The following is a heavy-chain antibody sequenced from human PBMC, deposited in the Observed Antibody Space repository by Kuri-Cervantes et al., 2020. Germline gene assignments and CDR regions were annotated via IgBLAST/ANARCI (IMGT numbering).Heavy chain of an antibody. V-gene: IGHV3-23*01. CDR1: GFRFSSSA. CDR3: ARVPGSLSPLYYMDV. Sequence: GESLKISCADSGFRFSSSAMSWVRQAPGKGLEWVSVISGSGSNTYYADSVKGRFTISRDNSKNTVYLQLNSLRVEDTAVYYCARVPGSLSPLYYMDVWGKGTTVTVSS. CDR2: ISGSGSNT. J-gene: IGHJ6*03. D-gene: IGHD2-15*01.